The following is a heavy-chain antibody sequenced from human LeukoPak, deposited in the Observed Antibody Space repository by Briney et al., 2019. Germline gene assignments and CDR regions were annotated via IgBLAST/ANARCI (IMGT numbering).Heavy chain of an antibody. CDR3: AKMKGHPLPKYYMDV. CDR1: GFTTLYW. D-gene: IGHD1-26*01. CDR2: IDRDGRVQ. V-gene: IGHV3-7*03. Sequence: GGSLRLSCTASGFTTLYWLNWVRQSPGKGLEWVANIDRDGRVQHYVDSVEGRFTISRDNSKNTLYLVMNSLRAEDTAIYYCAKMKGHPLPKYYMDVWGQGTTVTVSS. J-gene: IGHJ6*01.